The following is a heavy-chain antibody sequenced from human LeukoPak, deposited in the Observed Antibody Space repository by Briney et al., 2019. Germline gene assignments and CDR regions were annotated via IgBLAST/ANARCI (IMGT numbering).Heavy chain of an antibody. V-gene: IGHV3-53*01. CDR2: IYSGGST. D-gene: IGHD6-13*01. Sequence: GGSLRLSCAASGFTVSSNDMSWVRQAPGKGLEWVSVIYSGGSTYYADSVQGPFPIPRDTSKTTLYLQMNSLRAEETAVYYCATEGLAAADGYYYYYYGMDVWGQGTTVTVSS. CDR3: ATEGLAAADGYYYYYYGMDV. CDR1: GFTVSSND. J-gene: IGHJ6*02.